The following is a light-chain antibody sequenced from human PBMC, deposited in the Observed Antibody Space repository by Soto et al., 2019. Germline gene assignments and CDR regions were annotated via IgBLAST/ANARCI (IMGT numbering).Light chain of an antibody. J-gene: IGLJ3*02. CDR1: SSNIGSNY. CDR3: AAWDDSLSGWV. V-gene: IGLV1-47*01. Sequence: QPVLTQPPSASGTPGQRVTISCSGSSSNIGSNYVYWYQQLPGTAPKLLIYRNNQRPSGVPDRFSGSKSGTSASLAISGLRSEDEADYYWAAWDDSLSGWVFGGGTKLPVL. CDR2: RNN.